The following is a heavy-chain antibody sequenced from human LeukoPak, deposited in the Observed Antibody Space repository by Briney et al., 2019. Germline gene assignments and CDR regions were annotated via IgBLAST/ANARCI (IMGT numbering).Heavy chain of an antibody. Sequence: GGSLRLSCAASGFTVSSNCMSWVRQAPGKGLEWVSVIYSGGSTYYADSVKGRFTISRDNSKNTLYLQMNSLRAEDTAVYYCARSRAWYHDYWGQGTLVTVSS. J-gene: IGHJ4*02. V-gene: IGHV3-53*01. CDR1: GFTVSSNC. CDR3: ARSRAWYHDY. CDR2: IYSGGST. D-gene: IGHD2-2*01.